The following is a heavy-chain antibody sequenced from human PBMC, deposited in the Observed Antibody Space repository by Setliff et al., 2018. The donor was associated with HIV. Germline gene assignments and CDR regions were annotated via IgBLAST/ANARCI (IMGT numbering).Heavy chain of an antibody. D-gene: IGHD3-16*01. J-gene: IGHJ5*02. CDR2: ISYNGSA. CDR1: GGSLIRDIYY. V-gene: IGHV4-39*01. Sequence: PSETLSLTCTVSGGSLIRDIYYWGWIRQPPGKGLEWIGTISYNGSAYYNPSLKSRVTISVDTPTTQFSLRLNSMTAADTAVYYCARRTLRQFRYGNIWFDPWGRGTLVTVSS. CDR3: ARRTLRQFRYGNIWFDP.